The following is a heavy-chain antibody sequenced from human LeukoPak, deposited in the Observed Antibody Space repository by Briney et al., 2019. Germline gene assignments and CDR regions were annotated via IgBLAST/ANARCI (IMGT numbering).Heavy chain of an antibody. D-gene: IGHD2-21*01. Sequence: ASVKVTCKCSGYTFTGYNMHWVRQPPGQGLEWMGWINPNSGGTNYVQKFQGRVTMTRDTSISTAYMELSRLRSDDTTVYYCARRSIVPGRPNVYGMDVWGQGTTVTASS. V-gene: IGHV1-2*02. J-gene: IGHJ6*02. CDR3: ARRSIVPGRPNVYGMDV. CDR2: INPNSGGT. CDR1: GYTFTGYN.